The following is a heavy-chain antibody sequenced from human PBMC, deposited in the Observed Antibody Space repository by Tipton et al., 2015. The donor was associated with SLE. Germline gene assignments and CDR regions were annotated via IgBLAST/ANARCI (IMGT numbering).Heavy chain of an antibody. J-gene: IGHJ6*01. CDR2: IHYSGTT. CDR1: GGSVSSDNW. V-gene: IGHV4-4*02. D-gene: IGHD2-2*01. Sequence: TLSLTCSVSGGSVSSDNWWIWVRQSPGRGLEWIGKIHYSGTTNYNPTLKSRVTMSVDKSKDQFSLNLRSVTAADTAVYYCARNEYQLLFRNYGLDVWGQGTTVTVSS. CDR3: ARNEYQLLFRNYGLDV.